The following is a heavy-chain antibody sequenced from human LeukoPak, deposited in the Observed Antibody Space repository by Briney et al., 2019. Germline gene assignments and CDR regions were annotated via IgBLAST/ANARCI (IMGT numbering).Heavy chain of an antibody. J-gene: IGHJ4*02. Sequence: GGSLRLSWAASGFTFSSYAMSWVRQAPGKGLEWVSAISGSGGSTYYADSVKGRFTISRDNSKNTLYLQMNSLRAEDTAVYYCAKARYSGSFWWVIDYWGQGTLVTVSS. CDR2: ISGSGGST. CDR3: AKARYSGSFWWVIDY. D-gene: IGHD1-26*01. CDR1: GFTFSSYA. V-gene: IGHV3-23*01.